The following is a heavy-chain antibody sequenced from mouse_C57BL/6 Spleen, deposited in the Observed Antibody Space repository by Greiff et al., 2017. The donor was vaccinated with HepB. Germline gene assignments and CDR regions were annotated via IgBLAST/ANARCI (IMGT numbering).Heavy chain of an antibody. D-gene: IGHD1-1*01. CDR2: IYPSDSET. J-gene: IGHJ2*01. CDR3: ARTTTVVADY. V-gene: IGHV1-61*01. CDR1: GYTFTSYW. Sequence: LQQPGAELVRPGSSVKLSCKASGYTFTSYWMDWVKQRPGQGLEWIGNIYPSDSETHYNQKFKDKATLTVDKSSSTAYMQLSSLTSEDSAVYYCARTTTVVADYWGQGTTLTVSS.